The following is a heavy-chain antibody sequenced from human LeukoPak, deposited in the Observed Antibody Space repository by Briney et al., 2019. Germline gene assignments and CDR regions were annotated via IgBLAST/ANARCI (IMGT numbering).Heavy chain of an antibody. D-gene: IGHD4-23*01. CDR1: GFTFSSYW. V-gene: IGHV3-7*01. CDR2: IKQDGSEK. CDR3: ASQNDYGGNCFFEY. Sequence: GGSLRLSCAASGFTFSSYWRSWVRQAPGKGLEWVANIKQDGSEKYYVYSVKGRFTISRDNAKSSLYLQMNSLRAEDTAVYYCASQNDYGGNCFFEYWGQGTLVTVSS. J-gene: IGHJ4*02.